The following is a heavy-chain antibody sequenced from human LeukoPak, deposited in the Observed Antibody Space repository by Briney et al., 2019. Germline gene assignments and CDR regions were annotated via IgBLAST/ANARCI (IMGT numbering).Heavy chain of an antibody. V-gene: IGHV1-69*05. CDR1: GGTFSSYA. J-gene: IGHJ6*03. CDR2: IIPIFGTA. CDR3: ARKHDYYYYMDV. Sequence: SVKVSCKASGGTFSSYAISWVRQAPGQGLEWMGGIIPIFGTANYAQKFQGRVTITTDESTSTAYMELSSLRSEDTAVYYCARKHDYYYYMDVWGKGTTVTVSS.